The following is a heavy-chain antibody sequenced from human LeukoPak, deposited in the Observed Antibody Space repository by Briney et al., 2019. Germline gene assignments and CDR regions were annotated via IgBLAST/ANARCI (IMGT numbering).Heavy chain of an antibody. CDR2: ISSSGSTL. Sequence: PGGSLRLSCAASGFTFSSYEMNWVRQAPGKGLEWVSYISSSGSTLYYADSVKGRFSISRDNAKNSLYLQMNSLRAEDTAVYYCARAVDYGDFWSGPGGYWGQGTLVTVSS. V-gene: IGHV3-48*03. CDR3: ARAVDYGDFWSGPGGY. D-gene: IGHD4-17*01. J-gene: IGHJ4*02. CDR1: GFTFSSYE.